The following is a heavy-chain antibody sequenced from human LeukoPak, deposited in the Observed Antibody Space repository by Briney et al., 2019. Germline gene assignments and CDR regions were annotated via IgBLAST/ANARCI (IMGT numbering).Heavy chain of an antibody. CDR3: ATPLDYYDRSDSHQGGD. CDR2: ISSDGTYT. D-gene: IGHD3-22*01. J-gene: IGHJ4*02. CDR1: GFTFSSHL. Sequence: GGSLRLSCAASGFTFSSHLMHWVRQAPGKGLVWVSRISSDGTYTNYADSVRGRFTISRDNAKNTLYLQMNSLRAEDTAVYYCATPLDYYDRSDSHQGGDWGQGTLVTVSS. V-gene: IGHV3-74*01.